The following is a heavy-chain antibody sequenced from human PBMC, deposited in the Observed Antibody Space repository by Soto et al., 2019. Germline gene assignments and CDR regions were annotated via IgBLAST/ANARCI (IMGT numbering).Heavy chain of an antibody. V-gene: IGHV4-34*01. CDR2: INHSGST. Sequence: SETLSHTCAVYGGSFSGYYWSWIRQPPGKGLEWIGEINHSGSTNYNPSLKSRVTISVDTSKNQFSLKLSSVTAADTAVYYCARPSGCSSTSCYGGAFDIWGQGTMVTVSS. CDR3: ARPSGCSSTSCYGGAFDI. J-gene: IGHJ3*02. CDR1: GGSFSGYY. D-gene: IGHD2-2*01.